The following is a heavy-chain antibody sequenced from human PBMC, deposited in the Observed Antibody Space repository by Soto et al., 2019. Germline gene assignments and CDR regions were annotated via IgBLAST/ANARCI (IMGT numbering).Heavy chain of an antibody. CDR2: IWYDGSNK. D-gene: IGHD3-10*01. CDR1: GFTFSSYG. J-gene: IGHJ6*02. CDR3: ARDQYYGSGSYFGYYYYGMDV. V-gene: IGHV3-33*01. Sequence: QVQLVESGGGVVQPGRSLRLSCAASGFTFSSYGMHWVRQAPGKGLEWVAVIWYDGSNKYYADSVKGRFTISRENYKNTLYLQMNSLRAEDTAVYYCARDQYYGSGSYFGYYYYGMDVWGQGTTVTVSS.